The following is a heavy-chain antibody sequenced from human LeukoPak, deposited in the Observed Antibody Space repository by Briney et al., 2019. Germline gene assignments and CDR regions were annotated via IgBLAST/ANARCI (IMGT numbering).Heavy chain of an antibody. V-gene: IGHV3-21*01. CDR3: FGVVRSYYYYMDV. CDR2: ISSSSSYI. D-gene: IGHD3-3*01. J-gene: IGHJ6*03. Sequence: GGSLRLSCTASGLNFGNYAMSWVRQAPGKGLEWVSSISSSSSYIYYADSVKGRFTISRDNAKNSLYLQMNSLRAEDTAVYYCFGVVRSYYYYMDVWGKGTTVTVSS. CDR1: GLNFGNYA.